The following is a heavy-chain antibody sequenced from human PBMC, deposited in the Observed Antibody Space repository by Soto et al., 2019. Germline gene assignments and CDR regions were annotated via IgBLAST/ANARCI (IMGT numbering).Heavy chain of an antibody. Sequence: PGDSLKISCKGYGYSFPSYWIGWVRQIPRKGLEWMGIIYPGDSDTRYSPSFQGQVTNSADKSSSTAYLQWSSLKASDTAMYYCARQASTIFVVVKDYSYYNGMDVWGQGTTVTVSS. CDR2: IYPGDSDT. CDR3: ARQASTIFVVVKDYSYYNGMDV. D-gene: IGHD3-3*01. CDR1: GYSFPSYW. V-gene: IGHV5-51*01. J-gene: IGHJ6*02.